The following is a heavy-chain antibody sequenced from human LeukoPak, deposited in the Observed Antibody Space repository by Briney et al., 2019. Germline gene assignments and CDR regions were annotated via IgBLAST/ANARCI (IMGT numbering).Heavy chain of an antibody. J-gene: IGHJ4*02. CDR2: MNPNSGNT. Sequence: ASVKVSCKASGYTFTSYDINWVRQAPGQGLEWMGWMNPNSGNTGYAQKFQGRVTITRNTSISKASMELRRLRSEATAASYCARMTPPHGWGQGTLVTVSS. V-gene: IGHV1-8*03. CDR1: GYTFTSYD. CDR3: ARMTPPHG. D-gene: IGHD2-15*01.